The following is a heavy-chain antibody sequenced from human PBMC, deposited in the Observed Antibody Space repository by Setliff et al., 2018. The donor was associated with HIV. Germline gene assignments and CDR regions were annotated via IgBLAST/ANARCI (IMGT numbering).Heavy chain of an antibody. Sequence: PSETLSLTCTVSGGSISSYYWSWIRQPPGKGLEWVSVIYSDGSSTYYADSVKGRFTISRDNSKNTLYLQMNSLRAEDTAIYYCAKGFSRIVAVISDYWGLGTLVTVSS. D-gene: IGHD3-22*01. J-gene: IGHJ4*02. CDR3: AKGFSRIVAVISDY. CDR2: IYSDGSST. CDR1: GGSISSYY. V-gene: IGHV3-23*03.